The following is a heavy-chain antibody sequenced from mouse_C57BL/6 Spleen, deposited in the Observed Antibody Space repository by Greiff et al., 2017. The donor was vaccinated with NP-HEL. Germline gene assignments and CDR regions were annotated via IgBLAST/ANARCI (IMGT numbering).Heavy chain of an antibody. CDR2: INPSNGGP. Sequence: QVQLQQSGTELVKPGASVKLSCKASGYTFTSYWMHWVKQRPGQGLEWIGNINPSNGGPTYNEKFKSKATLTVDKSSSTAYMQLSSLTSEDSAVYYCARRIPFYAMDYWGQGTSVTVSS. V-gene: IGHV1-53*01. CDR3: ARRIPFYAMDY. J-gene: IGHJ4*01. CDR1: GYTFTSYW.